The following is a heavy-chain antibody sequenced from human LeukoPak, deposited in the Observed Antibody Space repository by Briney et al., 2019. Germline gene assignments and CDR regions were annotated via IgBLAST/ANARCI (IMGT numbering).Heavy chain of an antibody. Sequence: SETLSLTCTVSGGSISSYYWSWIRQPPGKGLEWIGYIYYSGSTNYNPSLKSRVTISVDTSKNQFSLKLSSVTAADTAAYYCARLGAQEGNWFDPWGQGTLVTVSS. D-gene: IGHD3-16*01. CDR2: IYYSGST. CDR1: GGSISSYY. CDR3: ARLGAQEGNWFDP. J-gene: IGHJ5*02. V-gene: IGHV4-59*01.